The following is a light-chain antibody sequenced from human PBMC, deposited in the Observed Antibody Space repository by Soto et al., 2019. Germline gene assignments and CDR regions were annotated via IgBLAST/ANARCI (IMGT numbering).Light chain of an antibody. J-gene: IGLJ2*01. CDR3: QSYDSSLNGLV. CDR1: SSNIGAGYD. V-gene: IGLV1-40*01. CDR2: GNS. Sequence: QSVLTQPPSVSGASGQRVTISCTGSSSNIGAGYDVHWYQQLPGTAPKLLIYGNSNRPSGVPDRFSGSKSGTSASLAITGLQAEDEADYYCQSYDSSLNGLVFGGGTKLTVL.